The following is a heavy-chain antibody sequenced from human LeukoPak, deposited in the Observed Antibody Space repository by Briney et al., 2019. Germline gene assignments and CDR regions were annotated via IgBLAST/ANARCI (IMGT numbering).Heavy chain of an antibody. CDR2: INPSGGST. CDR3: ARDLRGRGYGYYYYGMDV. CDR1: GYTFTSYY. V-gene: IGHV1-46*01. J-gene: IGHJ6*02. D-gene: IGHD5-18*01. Sequence: ASVKVSCKASGYTFTSYYMHWVRQAPGQGLEWMGIINPSGGSTSYAQKFQGRVTMTRDTSTSTVYMELGSLRSEDTAVYYCARDLRGRGYGYYYYGMDVWGQGTTVTVSS.